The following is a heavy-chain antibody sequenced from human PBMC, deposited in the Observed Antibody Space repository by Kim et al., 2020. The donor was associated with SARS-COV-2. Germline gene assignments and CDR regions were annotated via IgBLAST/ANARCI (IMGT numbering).Heavy chain of an antibody. CDR2: ST. CDR3: ARDQDGYIGY. D-gene: IGHD2-21*01. J-gene: IGHJ4*02. Sequence: STYYADSVKGRFTISRDNSKNTLYLQMNSLRAEDTAVYYCARDQDGYIGYWGQGTLVTVSS. V-gene: IGHV3-53*01.